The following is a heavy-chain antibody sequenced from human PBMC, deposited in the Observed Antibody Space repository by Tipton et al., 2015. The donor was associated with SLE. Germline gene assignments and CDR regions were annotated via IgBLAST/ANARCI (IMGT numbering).Heavy chain of an antibody. D-gene: IGHD3-16*01. CDR1: GFTFSSYS. Sequence: SLRLSCAASGFTFSSYSMNWVRQAPGKGLEWVSYISSRGSTIYYADSVKGRFTISRDNAKNSLYLQMNSLRAEDTAVYYCARDQRGGNWLDPWGQGTLVTVSS. J-gene: IGHJ5*02. CDR2: ISSRGSTI. V-gene: IGHV3-48*04. CDR3: ARDQRGGNWLDP.